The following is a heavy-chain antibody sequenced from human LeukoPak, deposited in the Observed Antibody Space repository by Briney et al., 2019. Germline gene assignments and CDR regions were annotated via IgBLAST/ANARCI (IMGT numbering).Heavy chain of an antibody. D-gene: IGHD5-18*01. V-gene: IGHV4-59*01. CDR2: IYYSGST. J-gene: IGHJ4*02. CDR3: ARVGYSYGYGLDY. CDR1: GGPISSYY. Sequence: SETLSLTCTVSGGPISSYYWSWIRQPPGKGLEWIGYIYYSGSTNYNPSLKSRVTISVDTSKNQFSLKLSSVTAADTAVYYCARVGYSYGYGLDYWGQGTLVTVSS.